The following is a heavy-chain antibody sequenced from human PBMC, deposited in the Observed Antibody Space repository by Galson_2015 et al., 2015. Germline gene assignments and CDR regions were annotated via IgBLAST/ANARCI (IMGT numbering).Heavy chain of an antibody. CDR3: VKAPAGTYGIFQY. CDR1: GDSVSSNSVI. Sequence: CAISGDSVSSNSVIWHWIRQSPSRGLEWLGRTYYRSKWYIDYAASVNSRITINPDTSKNQFSLQLNSVTPEDTAVYYCVKAPAGTYGIFQYWAPRTLVTTSS. CDR2: TYYRSKWYI. V-gene: IGHV6-1*01. J-gene: IGHJ4*02. D-gene: IGHD1-26*01.